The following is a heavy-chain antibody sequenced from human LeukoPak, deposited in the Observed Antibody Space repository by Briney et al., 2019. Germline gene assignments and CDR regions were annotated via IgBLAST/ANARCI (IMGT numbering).Heavy chain of an antibody. CDR2: IYYSGST. CDR3: ARLNIIGSSPVHHYDY. Sequence: SETLSLTCTVSGGSISAYYWSWIRQPPGKGLEWIGSIYYSGSTDYNPSLKSRVTISVDTSKNQFSLKLSSVTAADTAVYYCARLNIIGSSPVHHYDYWGQGTLVTVSS. V-gene: IGHV4-59*08. CDR1: GGSISAYY. J-gene: IGHJ4*02. D-gene: IGHD6-13*01.